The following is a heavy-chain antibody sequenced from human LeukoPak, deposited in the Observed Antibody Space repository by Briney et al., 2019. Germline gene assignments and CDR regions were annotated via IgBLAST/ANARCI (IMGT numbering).Heavy chain of an antibody. CDR2: IWYDGSNK. J-gene: IGHJ4*02. D-gene: IGHD6-13*01. CDR1: GFTFSGYG. CDR3: AKDYKKLIAAATVYYFDY. V-gene: IGHV3-33*06. Sequence: PGGSLRLSCAASGFTFSGYGMHWVRQAPGKGLEWVAVIWYDGSNKYYADSVKGRFTISRDNSKNTLYLQMNSLRAEDTAVYYCAKDYKKLIAAATVYYFDYWGQGTLVTVSS.